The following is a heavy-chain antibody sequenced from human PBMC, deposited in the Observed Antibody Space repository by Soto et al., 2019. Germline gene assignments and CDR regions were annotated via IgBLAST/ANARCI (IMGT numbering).Heavy chain of an antibody. CDR2: IYYSGST. CDR1: GGSISSYY. V-gene: IGHV4-59*01. J-gene: IGHJ6*02. Sequence: ASETLSLTCTVSGGSISSYYWSWIRQPPGKGLEWIGYIYYSGSTNYNPSLKSRVTISVDTSKNQFSLKLSSVTAADTAVYYCARDVRAAAGPHDYGMDVWGQGTTVTVSS. D-gene: IGHD6-13*01. CDR3: ARDVRAAAGPHDYGMDV.